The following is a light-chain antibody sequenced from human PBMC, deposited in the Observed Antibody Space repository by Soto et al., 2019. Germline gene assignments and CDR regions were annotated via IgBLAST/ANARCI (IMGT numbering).Light chain of an antibody. Sequence: DIQMTQSPSSLSASVGDRVTITCRASQAISNYLAWYQQKPGKVPELLFYAASTLQSGVPSRFSGRGSGTDFTLTTTGLRPEDVATYSCHTYNIAPPANFGKGTKVQTK. CDR3: HTYNIAPPAN. CDR1: QAISNY. J-gene: IGKJ2*01. V-gene: IGKV1-27*01. CDR2: AAS.